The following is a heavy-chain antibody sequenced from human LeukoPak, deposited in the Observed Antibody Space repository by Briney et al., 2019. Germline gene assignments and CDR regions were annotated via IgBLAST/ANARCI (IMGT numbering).Heavy chain of an antibody. J-gene: IGHJ4*02. CDR1: GFTFSSYS. V-gene: IGHV3-48*01. Sequence: GGSLRLSCAASGFTFSSYSMNWVRQAPGKGLEWVSYISSSSSTIYYADSVKGRFTISRDNAKNSLYLQMNSLRAEDTAVYYCARGPPYDYWGQGTLVTVSS. CDR2: ISSSSSTI. CDR3: ARGPPYDY.